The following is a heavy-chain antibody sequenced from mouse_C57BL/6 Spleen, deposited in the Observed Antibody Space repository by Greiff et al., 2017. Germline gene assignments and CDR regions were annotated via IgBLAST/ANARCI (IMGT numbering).Heavy chain of an antibody. Sequence: EVMLVESGGGLVKPGGSLKLSCAASGFTFSSYAMSWVRQTPEKRLEWVATISDGGSYTYYPDNVKGRFTISRDNAKNNLYLQMSHLKSEDTAMYYCARDRAGYGSSFDYWGQGTTLTVSS. CDR3: ARDRAGYGSSFDY. CDR2: ISDGGSYT. V-gene: IGHV5-4*01. CDR1: GFTFSSYA. D-gene: IGHD1-1*01. J-gene: IGHJ2*01.